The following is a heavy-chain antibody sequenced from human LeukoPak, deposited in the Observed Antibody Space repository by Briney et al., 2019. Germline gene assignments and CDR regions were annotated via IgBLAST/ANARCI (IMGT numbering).Heavy chain of an antibody. D-gene: IGHD4-11*01. Sequence: GASVKVSCKAFGYTFTDYHIHWVKEAPGKGLEWMGRVDPEDGETTYAEKFQGRVTITADTSTDTAYMELNNLRSEDTAVYYCATMTTFDPWGQGTLVTVSS. V-gene: IGHV1-69-2*01. CDR1: GYTFTDYH. J-gene: IGHJ5*02. CDR3: ATMTTFDP. CDR2: VDPEDGET.